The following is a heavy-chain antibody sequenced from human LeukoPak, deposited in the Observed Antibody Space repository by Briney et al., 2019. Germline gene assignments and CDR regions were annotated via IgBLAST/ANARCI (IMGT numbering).Heavy chain of an antibody. J-gene: IGHJ6*03. CDR1: GYSFTSYW. CDR2: IYPGDSDT. Sequence: GESLKISCKGSGYSFTSYWIGWVRQMPGKGLEWMGIIYPGDSDTRYSPSFQGQVTISADKSISTAYLQWSSLKASDTAMYYCARQGVDPSLRFGEFTYMDVWGKGTTVTVSS. V-gene: IGHV5-51*01. D-gene: IGHD3-10*01. CDR3: ARQGVDPSLRFGEFTYMDV.